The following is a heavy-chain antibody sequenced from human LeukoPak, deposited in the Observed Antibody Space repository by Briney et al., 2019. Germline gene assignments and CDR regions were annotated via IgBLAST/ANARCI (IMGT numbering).Heavy chain of an antibody. D-gene: IGHD6-19*01. J-gene: IGHJ5*02. CDR2: MYYSGST. V-gene: IGHV4-59*01. CDR1: GGSISSYY. Sequence: SETLSLTCTVSGGSISSYYWSWIRQPPGKGLEWIGYMYYSGSTNYNPSLKSRVTISVDTSKNQFSLKLSSVTAADTAVYYCARDYSSGWYNWFDPWGQGTLVTVSS. CDR3: ARDYSSGWYNWFDP.